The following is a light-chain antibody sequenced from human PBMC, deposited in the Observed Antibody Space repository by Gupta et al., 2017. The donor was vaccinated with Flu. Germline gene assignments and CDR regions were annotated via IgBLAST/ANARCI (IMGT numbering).Light chain of an antibody. CDR3: QQYGSAPPYT. CDR2: GAS. CDR1: QRISISS. Sequence: EIVLTQCTRTLSLSPGASVTFPCRPSQRISISSLAWYQHKPGQAPRLLIYGASSRATGIPDRFSGSGSGTDFTLTISRLEPEDFAVYYCQQYGSAPPYTFGEGTKLEIK. J-gene: IGKJ2*01. V-gene: IGKV3-20*01.